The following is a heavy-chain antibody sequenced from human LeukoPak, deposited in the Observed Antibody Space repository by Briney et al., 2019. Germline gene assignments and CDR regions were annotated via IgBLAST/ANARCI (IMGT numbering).Heavy chain of an antibody. Sequence: AETLSLTCAVYVGSFSGYYWRRTPRPPVKGLEWIGDNNHSGSTNHSPPRKSPVTIAADTPKNHISLKLSSVTAADTAMYLCERIGIAVAGRVYWGQGTLVTVSS. J-gene: IGHJ4*01. D-gene: IGHD6-19*01. CDR3: ERIGIAVAGRVY. V-gene: IGHV4-34*01. CDR2: NNHSGST. CDR1: VGSFSGYY.